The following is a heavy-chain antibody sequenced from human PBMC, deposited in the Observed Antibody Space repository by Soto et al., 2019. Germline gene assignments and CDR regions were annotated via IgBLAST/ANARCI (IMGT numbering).Heavy chain of an antibody. J-gene: IGHJ4*02. V-gene: IGHV1-69*01. CDR2: IIPIFGTA. CDR3: ARDQSGELPRSPFHY. D-gene: IGHD1-26*01. CDR1: GGTFSSYA. Sequence: QVQLVQSGAEVKKPGSSVKVSCKASGGTFSSYAISWVRQAPGQGLEWMGGIIPIFGTAHYAQKSQGRVTITADESTSTAYMELSSLRSEDTAVYYCARDQSGELPRSPFHYWGQGTLVTVSS.